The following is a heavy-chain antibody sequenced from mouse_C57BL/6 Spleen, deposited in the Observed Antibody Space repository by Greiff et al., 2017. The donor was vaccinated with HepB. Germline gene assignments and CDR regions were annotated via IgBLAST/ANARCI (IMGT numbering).Heavy chain of an antibody. D-gene: IGHD2-1*01. CDR3: ARGGNYPFDY. CDR2: IYPGSGNT. CDR1: GYSFTSYY. Sequence: VKLMESGPELVKPGASVKISCKASGYSFTSYYIHWVKQRPGQGLEWIGWIYPGSGNTKYNEKFKGKATLTADTSSSTAYMQLSSLTSEDSAVYYCARGGNYPFDYWGQGTTLTVSS. V-gene: IGHV1-66*01. J-gene: IGHJ2*01.